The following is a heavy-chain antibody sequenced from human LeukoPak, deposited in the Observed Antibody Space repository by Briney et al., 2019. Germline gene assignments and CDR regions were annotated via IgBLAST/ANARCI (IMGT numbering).Heavy chain of an antibody. J-gene: IGHJ3*02. CDR3: ARPTYYYGSGSWGRAFDI. V-gene: IGHV4-59*08. CDR1: GGSISSYY. Sequence: SETLSLTCTVSGGSISSYYWSWIRQPPGKGLEWIGSIYHSGSTYYNPSLKSRVTISVDTSKNQFSLKLSSVTAADTAVYYCARPTYYYGSGSWGRAFDIWGQGTMVTVSS. D-gene: IGHD3-10*01. CDR2: IYHSGST.